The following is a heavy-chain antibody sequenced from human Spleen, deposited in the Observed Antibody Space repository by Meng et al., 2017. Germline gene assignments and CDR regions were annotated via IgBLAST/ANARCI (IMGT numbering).Heavy chain of an antibody. Sequence: QPQLQESGPGLVKPSEALSFTCSVSGGSISTSGYYWGWIRQPPGKGLEWNGSIGHSGFTYYTPSLKSRVTVSIDTSRNQFSLWLTSVTAADTAVYYCVRSSGWVKTGFDPWGQGTLVTVSS. D-gene: IGHD6-19*01. CDR3: VRSSGWVKTGFDP. V-gene: IGHV4-39*01. CDR1: GGSISTSGYY. J-gene: IGHJ5*02. CDR2: IGHSGFT.